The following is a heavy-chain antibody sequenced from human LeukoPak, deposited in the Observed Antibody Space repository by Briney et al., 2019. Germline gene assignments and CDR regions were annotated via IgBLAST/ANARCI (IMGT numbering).Heavy chain of an antibody. CDR1: GFTFDDYA. CDR2: ISWNSGSI. V-gene: IGHV3-9*01. J-gene: IGHJ5*02. CDR3: AKDALFHAGANPNWFDP. Sequence: GRSLRLSCAASGFTFDDYAMHWVRQAPGKGLDWVSGISWNSGSIGYADSVKGRFTISRDNAKNSLYLQMNSLRAEDTALYYCAKDALFHAGANPNWFDPWGQGTLVTVSS. D-gene: IGHD1-26*01.